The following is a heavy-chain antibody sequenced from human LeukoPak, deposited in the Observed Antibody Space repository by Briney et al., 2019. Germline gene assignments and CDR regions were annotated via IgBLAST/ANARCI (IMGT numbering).Heavy chain of an antibody. CDR3: ARAAVVTSPFDY. CDR2: ISSSGGTI. J-gene: IGHJ4*02. CDR1: GFTFSDYY. Sequence: GGSLRLSCAASGFTFSDYYMSWIRQAPGKGLEWVSYISSSGGTIYFADSEKDRFTISRDNAKNSLDLQMNSLRAEDTAMYYCARAAVVTSPFDYWGQGTLVTVSS. V-gene: IGHV3-11*01. D-gene: IGHD4-23*01.